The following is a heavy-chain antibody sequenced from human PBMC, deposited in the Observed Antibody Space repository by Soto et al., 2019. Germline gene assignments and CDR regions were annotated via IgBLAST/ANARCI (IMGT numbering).Heavy chain of an antibody. D-gene: IGHD3-22*01. J-gene: IGHJ5*02. Sequence: PSETLSLTCTVSGGSVSSGSYYWSWIRQPPGKGLEWIGYIYYSGSTNYNPSLKSRVTISVDTSKNQFSLKLSSVTAADTAVYYCASNYYYDSSGYSPWGQGTLVTVSS. V-gene: IGHV4-61*01. CDR2: IYYSGST. CDR3: ASNYYYDSSGYSP. CDR1: GGSVSSGSYY.